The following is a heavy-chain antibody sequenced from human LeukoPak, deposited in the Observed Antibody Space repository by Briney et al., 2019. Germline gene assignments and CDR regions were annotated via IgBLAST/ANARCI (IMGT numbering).Heavy chain of an antibody. CDR3: AKDRRTSYDSSSTDY. J-gene: IGHJ4*02. D-gene: IGHD6-6*01. CDR2: ISYDGSNK. V-gene: IGHV3-30-3*01. CDR1: GLTLSLYA. Sequence: PGGSLRLSCAASGLTLSLYAVNWVRQAPGKGLEWVAVISYDGSNKYYADSVKGRFTISRDNSKNTLYLQMNSLRAEDTAVYYCAKDRRTSYDSSSTDYWGQGTLVTVSS.